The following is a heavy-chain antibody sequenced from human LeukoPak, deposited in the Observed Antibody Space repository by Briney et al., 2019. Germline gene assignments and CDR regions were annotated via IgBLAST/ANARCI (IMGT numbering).Heavy chain of an antibody. D-gene: IGHD4-17*01. CDR1: GFSFSTCA. CDR2: ISSSSSYI. V-gene: IGHV3-21*01. Sequence: GGSLRLSCAASGFSFSTCAMNWVRQAPGKGLEWVSSISSSSSYIYYADSVKGRYTISRDNAKNSLYLQMNSLRAEDTAVYYCARLGDYVTWGQGTLVTVSS. J-gene: IGHJ5*02. CDR3: ARLGDYVT.